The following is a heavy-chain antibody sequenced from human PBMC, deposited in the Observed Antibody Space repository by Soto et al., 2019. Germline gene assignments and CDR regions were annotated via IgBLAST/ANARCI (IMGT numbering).Heavy chain of an antibody. CDR2: IHSSGST. J-gene: IGHJ4*02. CDR3: AKVGTADYFDH. CDR1: GDSISNNY. V-gene: IGHV4-4*07. Sequence: SETLSLTCTVSGDSISNNYGSWIRQPAGKVLEWIGRIHSSGSTTYIPSLKSRVTMSVDTSKNQFSLTVSSVTAADTAVYYCAKVGTADYFDHWGQGTLVTVSS.